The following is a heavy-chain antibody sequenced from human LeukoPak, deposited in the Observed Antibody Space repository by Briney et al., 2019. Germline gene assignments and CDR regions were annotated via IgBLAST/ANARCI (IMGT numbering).Heavy chain of an antibody. J-gene: IGHJ3*02. CDR1: GYTLTELS. CDR2: FDPEDGET. Sequence: ASVKVSCKVSGYTLTELSMHWVRQAPGKGLEWMGGFDPEDGETIYAQKLQGRVTMTEDTSTDTAYMELSSLRSEDTAVYYCATPKGSVVVPAADAFDIWGQGTMVTVSS. CDR3: ATPKGSVVVPAADAFDI. V-gene: IGHV1-24*01. D-gene: IGHD2-2*01.